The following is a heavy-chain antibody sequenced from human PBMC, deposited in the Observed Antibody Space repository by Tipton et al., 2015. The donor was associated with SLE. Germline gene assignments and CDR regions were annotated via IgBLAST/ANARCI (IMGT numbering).Heavy chain of an antibody. CDR1: GVSVTNYY. Sequence: LRLSCTVSGVSVTNYYWSWIRRPPGKGLEWIGYIYYSGETNYNPSLKSRVTISVDTSKNQISLNLRSVTPADTAVYFCGSGGDYVDDWGQGTLVTVSS. D-gene: IGHD3-10*01. CDR3: GSGGDYVDD. J-gene: IGHJ4*02. CDR2: IYYSGET. V-gene: IGHV4-59*02.